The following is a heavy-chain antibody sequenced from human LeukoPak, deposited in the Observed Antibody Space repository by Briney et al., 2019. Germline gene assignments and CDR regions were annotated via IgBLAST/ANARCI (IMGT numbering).Heavy chain of an antibody. Sequence: ASETLSLTCTVSGGSISSGGYYWSWIRQHPGKGLEWIGYIYYSGSTYYNPSLKSRVTISVDTSKNQFSLKLSSVTAADTAVYYCARGSLTYYDSSGYYYRAFDIWGQGTMVTVSS. CDR2: IYYSGST. V-gene: IGHV4-31*03. J-gene: IGHJ3*02. CDR1: GGSISSGGYY. CDR3: ARGSLTYYDSSGYYYRAFDI. D-gene: IGHD3-22*01.